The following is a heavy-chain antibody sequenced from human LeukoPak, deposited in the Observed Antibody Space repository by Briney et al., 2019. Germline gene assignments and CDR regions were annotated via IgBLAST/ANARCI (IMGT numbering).Heavy chain of an antibody. V-gene: IGHV1-18*01. CDR3: ARVFRVPDYYYYYMDV. J-gene: IGHJ6*03. Sequence: GASVKVSCKASGYTFTSYGISWVRQAPGQGLEWMGWISAYNGNTNYAQKLQGRVTMTTDTSTSTAYMELRSLRSDGTAVYYCARVFRVPDYYYYYMDVWGKGTTVTVSS. D-gene: IGHD3-10*01. CDR2: ISAYNGNT. CDR1: GYTFTSYG.